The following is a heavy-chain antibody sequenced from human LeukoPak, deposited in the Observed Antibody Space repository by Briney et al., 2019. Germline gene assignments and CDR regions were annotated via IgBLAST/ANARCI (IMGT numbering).Heavy chain of an antibody. Sequence: PSETLSLTCAVYGGSFSGYYWSWIRQPPGKGLEWIGEINHSGSTNYNPSLKSRVTISVDTSKNQFSLKLSSVTAADTAVYYCARTTHCSGASCYLDYWGQGTLVTVSS. D-gene: IGHD2-15*01. CDR1: GGSFSGYY. CDR3: ARTTHCSGASCYLDY. J-gene: IGHJ4*02. CDR2: INHSGST. V-gene: IGHV4-34*01.